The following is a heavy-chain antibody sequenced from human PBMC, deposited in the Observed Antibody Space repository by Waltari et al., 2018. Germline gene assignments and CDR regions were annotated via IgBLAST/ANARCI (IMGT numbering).Heavy chain of an antibody. V-gene: IGHV4-39*07. CDR3: ARDSYEYSSSSERMDV. Sequence: QLQLQESGPGLVKPSETLSLTCTVSGGSISSSSYYWGWIRQPPGKGLEWIGSIYYSGSTYYNPSLKSRVTISVDTSKNQFSLKLSSVTAADTAVYYCARDSYEYSSSSERMDVWGQGTTVTVSS. J-gene: IGHJ6*02. D-gene: IGHD6-6*01. CDR2: IYYSGST. CDR1: GGSISSSSYY.